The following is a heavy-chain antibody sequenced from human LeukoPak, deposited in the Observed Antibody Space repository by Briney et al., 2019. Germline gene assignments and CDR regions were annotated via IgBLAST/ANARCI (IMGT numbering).Heavy chain of an antibody. CDR2: IIPILGIA. Sequence: SVKVSCKASGGTFSSYTISWVRQAPGQGLEWMGRIIPILGIANYAQKFQGRVTITADKSTSTAYMELSSLRSEDTAVYYCARTTTVTREYFQHWGQGTLSPSPQ. V-gene: IGHV1-69*02. CDR1: GGTFSSYT. D-gene: IGHD4-11*01. J-gene: IGHJ1*01. CDR3: ARTTTVTREYFQH.